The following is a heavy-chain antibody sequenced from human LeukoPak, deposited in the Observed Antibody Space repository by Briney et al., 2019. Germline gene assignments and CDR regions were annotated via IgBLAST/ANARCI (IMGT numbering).Heavy chain of an antibody. J-gene: IGHJ4*02. CDR1: GFTFTSYA. V-gene: IGHV3-23*01. Sequence: PGGSLRLSCAASGFTFTSYAMSWVRQAPGKGLRWVLGISGSGDSTYYADSVKGRFTISRDNSKNTLYLQMNSLRAEDTAVYYCAKGAISGYGGYFFDYWGQGTLVTVSS. CDR2: ISGSGDST. CDR3: AKGAISGYGGYFFDY. D-gene: IGHD5-12*01.